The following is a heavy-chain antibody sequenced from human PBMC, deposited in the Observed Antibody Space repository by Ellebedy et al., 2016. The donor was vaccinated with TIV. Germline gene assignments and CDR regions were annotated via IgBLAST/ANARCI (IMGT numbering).Heavy chain of an antibody. V-gene: IGHV3-30*18. J-gene: IGHJ4*02. CDR2: ISYHGRNK. Sequence: GESLKISCAASGFTFSTYGMHWVRRAPGKGLEWVAAISYHGRNKNYADSVKGRFTISRDNSKNTLYLQMNSLRTADTAVYYCANHLYPKQYDGSGSSGYWGQGTLVTVSS. D-gene: IGHD3-22*01. CDR3: ANHLYPKQYDGSGSSGY. CDR1: GFTFSTYG.